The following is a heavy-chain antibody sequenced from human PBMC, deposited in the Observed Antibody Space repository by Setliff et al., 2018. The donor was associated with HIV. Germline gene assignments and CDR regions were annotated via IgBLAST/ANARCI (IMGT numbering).Heavy chain of an antibody. D-gene: IGHD6-19*01. CDR3: ATPYASGWYDVLKN. J-gene: IGHJ4*02. CDR2: ISPDGSER. CDR1: GFTFSNSW. V-gene: IGHV3-7*01. Sequence: GGSLRLSCVASGFTFSNSWMNWVRQAPGKGLEWVANISPDGSERYSVDSVKGRFTMSRDNAKDTLYLQMSSLRAEDTAVYFCATPYASGWYDVLKNWGQGTVVTVS.